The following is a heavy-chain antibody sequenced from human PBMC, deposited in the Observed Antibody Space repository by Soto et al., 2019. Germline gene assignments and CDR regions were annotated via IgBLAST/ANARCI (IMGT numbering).Heavy chain of an antibody. CDR1: GGSISSYY. V-gene: IGHV4-59*08. CDR3: ARQDDYSNYCYNWFDP. J-gene: IGHJ5*02. CDR2: IYYSGST. D-gene: IGHD4-4*01. Sequence: PSETLSLTCTVSGGSISSYYWSWIRQPPGKGLEWIGYIYYSGSTNYNPSLKSRVTISVDTSKNQFSLKLSSVTAADTAVYYCARQDDYSNYCYNWFDPWGQGTLVTVSS.